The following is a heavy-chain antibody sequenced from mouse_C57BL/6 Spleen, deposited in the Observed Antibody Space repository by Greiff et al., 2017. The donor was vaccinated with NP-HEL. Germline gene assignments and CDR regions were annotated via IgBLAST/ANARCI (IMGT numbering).Heavy chain of an antibody. CDR1: GYTFTTYW. D-gene: IGHD2-2*01. CDR2: FYPGSGSI. CDR3: ARHGVYGYDRDYFDY. Sequence: VQLQQPGAELVKPGASVQLSCKASGYTFTTYWIHWVKQRSGQGLEWIGWFYPGSGSIKYNEKFKDKATLTADKSSSTVYMELSRLTSEDSAVYFCARHGVYGYDRDYFDYWGQGTTLTVSS. J-gene: IGHJ2*01. V-gene: IGHV1-62-2*01.